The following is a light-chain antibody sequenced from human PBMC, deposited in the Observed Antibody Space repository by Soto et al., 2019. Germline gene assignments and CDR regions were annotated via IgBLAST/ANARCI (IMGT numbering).Light chain of an antibody. V-gene: IGKV3-15*01. CDR3: QQYNNWPPYT. J-gene: IGKJ2*01. Sequence: ETVMTQSPATLSVSPGERATLSCGASQSVSNNLAWYQQKPGQAPRLLIYGASTRATGIPARFSGSGSGTEFTLTISSLQPEDFAVYFCQQYNNWPPYTFGHGTKLEIK. CDR1: QSVSNN. CDR2: GAS.